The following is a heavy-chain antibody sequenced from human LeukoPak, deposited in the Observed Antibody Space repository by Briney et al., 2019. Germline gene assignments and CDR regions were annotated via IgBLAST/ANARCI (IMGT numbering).Heavy chain of an antibody. Sequence: PSETPSLTCTVSGGSISSGGYYWRWIRQPPGKGLEWIGYIYYSGSTYYNPSLKSRVTISVDTSKNQFSLKLSSVTAADTAVYYCARVVGYSLDYWGQGTLVTVSS. CDR1: GGSISSGGYY. D-gene: IGHD1-26*01. J-gene: IGHJ4*02. CDR2: IYYSGST. CDR3: ARVVGYSLDY. V-gene: IGHV4-30-4*08.